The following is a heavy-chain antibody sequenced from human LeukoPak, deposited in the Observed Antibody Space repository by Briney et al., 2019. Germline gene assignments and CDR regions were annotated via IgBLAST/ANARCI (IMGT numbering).Heavy chain of an antibody. CDR2: IWYDGSNK. CDR3: AKRSYSSSSVH. Sequence: PGRSLRLSCAASGFTFSSYGMHWVRQAPGKGLEWVAVIWYDGSNKYYADSVKGRFTISRDNSKNTLYLQMNSLRAEDTAVYYCAKRSYSSSSVHWGQGTLVTVSS. J-gene: IGHJ4*02. CDR1: GFTFSSYG. D-gene: IGHD6-6*01. V-gene: IGHV3-33*03.